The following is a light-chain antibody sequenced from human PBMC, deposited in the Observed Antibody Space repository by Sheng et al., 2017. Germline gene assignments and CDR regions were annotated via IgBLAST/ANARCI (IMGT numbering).Light chain of an antibody. J-gene: IGKJ1*01. Sequence: DIQMTQSPSTLSASVGDRVTITCRASQNINSWVAWYQQKPGKAPNLLIYKASSLESGVPSRFSGSGSGTEFTLTISSLQPEDFATYYCQQYNSLWTFGQGTKVGNQT. CDR3: QQYNSLWT. CDR1: QNINSW. CDR2: KAS. V-gene: IGKV1-5*03.